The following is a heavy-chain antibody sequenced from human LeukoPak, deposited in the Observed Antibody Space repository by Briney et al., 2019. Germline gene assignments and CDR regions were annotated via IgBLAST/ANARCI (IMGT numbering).Heavy chain of an antibody. V-gene: IGHV4-59*01. D-gene: IGHD3-16*01. Sequence: SETLSLTCTVSGGSISSYHWSWIRQPPGKGLEWIGYIYYSGSTNYDPSLKSRVTISVDTSKNQFSLKPSSVTAADTAVYYCARGGNYMDVWGKGTTVTVSS. CDR2: IYYSGST. CDR1: GGSISSYH. CDR3: ARGGNYMDV. J-gene: IGHJ6*03.